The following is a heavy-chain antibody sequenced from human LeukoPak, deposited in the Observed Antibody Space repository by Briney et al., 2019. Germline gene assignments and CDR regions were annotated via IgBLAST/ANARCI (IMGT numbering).Heavy chain of an antibody. J-gene: IGHJ4*02. Sequence: GGSLRLSCTVSGFTFSSFAMSWVRQAPGKGLEWVSTITGGSGAKYYADSVKGRFTISRDNSKDTLYLQMHSLRAEDTAVYFCAKDTPLTTYTSGWSSNSFDYWGQGTLIAVSS. CDR3: AKDTPLTTYTSGWSSNSFDY. V-gene: IGHV3-23*01. CDR1: GFTFSSFA. D-gene: IGHD6-19*01. CDR2: ITGGSGAK.